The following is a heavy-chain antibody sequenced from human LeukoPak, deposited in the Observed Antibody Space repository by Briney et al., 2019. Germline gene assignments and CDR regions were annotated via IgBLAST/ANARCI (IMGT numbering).Heavy chain of an antibody. Sequence: PAETVPLTCTVSRGSISSLYWSWIGQPPGKGLEWIGNIYYTGSTNYNPSLKSRVTISVDTSKNQISLKLSSVTAADTAVYYCARGRGYSFGSPLDDCGQGSLVTVSS. CDR3: ARGRGYSFGSPLDD. CDR2: IYYTGST. J-gene: IGHJ4*01. V-gene: IGHV4-59*11. CDR1: RGSISSLY. D-gene: IGHD5-18*01.